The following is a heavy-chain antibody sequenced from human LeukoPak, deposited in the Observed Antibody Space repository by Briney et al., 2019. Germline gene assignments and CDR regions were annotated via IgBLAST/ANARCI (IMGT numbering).Heavy chain of an antibody. CDR2: INPSGGST. D-gene: IGHD2-21*02. V-gene: IGHV1-46*01. Sequence: ASVRVSSKASGYTFTSYYMHWVRQAPGQGLERMGIINPSGGSTSYAQKFQGRVTMTRDTSTSTVYMELSSLRSEDTAVYYCARSEVVTARLQPYYFDYWGQGTLVTVSS. J-gene: IGHJ4*02. CDR1: GYTFTSYY. CDR3: ARSEVVTARLQPYYFDY.